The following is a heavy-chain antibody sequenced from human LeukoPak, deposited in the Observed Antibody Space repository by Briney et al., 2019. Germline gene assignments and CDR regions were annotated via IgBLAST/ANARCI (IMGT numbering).Heavy chain of an antibody. CDR2: ISGSGGST. Sequence: GGSLRLSCAASGFTFSSYAMSWVRQAPGKGLEWVSAISGSGGSTYYADSVKGRFSISRDNSKNTLYLQMNSLRAEDTAVYYCAKSGGSSWSHSDYWGQGTLVTVSS. D-gene: IGHD6-13*01. CDR1: GFTFSSYA. CDR3: AKSGGSSWSHSDY. V-gene: IGHV3-23*01. J-gene: IGHJ4*02.